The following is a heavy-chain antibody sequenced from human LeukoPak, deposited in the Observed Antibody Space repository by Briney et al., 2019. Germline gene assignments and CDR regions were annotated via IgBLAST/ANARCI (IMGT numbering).Heavy chain of an antibody. CDR1: GFTFSNYW. CDR2: IKQDGNTK. CDR3: ASAVVAFFDN. Sequence: GGSLRLSCAASGFTFSNYWMHWVRQAPGKGLEWVANIKQDGNTKYYVDSVEGRFTISRDNAKNSLHLQMTSLRAEDTAVYYCASAVVAFFDNWGQGTQVTVSS. V-gene: IGHV3-7*01. D-gene: IGHD2-15*01. J-gene: IGHJ4*02.